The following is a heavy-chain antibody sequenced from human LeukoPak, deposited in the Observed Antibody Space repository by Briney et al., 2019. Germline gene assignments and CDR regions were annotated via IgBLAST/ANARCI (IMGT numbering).Heavy chain of an antibody. CDR1: GGSISSYY. Sequence: SSETLSLTCTVSGGSISSYYWSWIRQPPGKGLEWIGYIYYSGSTNYNPSLKSRVTISVDTSKNQFSLKLSSVTAADTAVYYCATGRRARVITHCYYYGMDVWGQGTTVTVSS. D-gene: IGHD3-22*01. CDR3: ATGRRARVITHCYYYGMDV. CDR2: IYYSGST. V-gene: IGHV4-59*12. J-gene: IGHJ6*02.